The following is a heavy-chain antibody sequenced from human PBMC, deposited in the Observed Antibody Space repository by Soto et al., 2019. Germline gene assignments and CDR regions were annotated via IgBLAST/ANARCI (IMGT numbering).Heavy chain of an antibody. CDR1: GFTFSDCA. Sequence: EVQVWESGGGLVQPGGSLRLSCEASGFTFSDCAMSWVRQAPGKGLEWVSGISGTGRSTFYADSVKDRFTISRDNSKNTVYLQMTSLRAEDTAVYYCAKGNTSGCYFFDYWGQGTLVTVSS. V-gene: IGHV3-23*01. D-gene: IGHD6-19*01. J-gene: IGHJ4*02. CDR3: AKGNTSGCYFFDY. CDR2: ISGTGRST.